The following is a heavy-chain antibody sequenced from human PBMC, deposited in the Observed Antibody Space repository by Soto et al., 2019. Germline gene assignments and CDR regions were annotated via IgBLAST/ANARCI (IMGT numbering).Heavy chain of an antibody. Sequence: QVQLVQSGAEVKTPGASVKVSCKASGYTFTDYYIHWVRQAPGQGLEWMGWINPNSGGTNFAQEFQGRVTMTRGTSITTVYMELSRLRSDDTAVYYCARASPGGIVVVVGDYWGQGTLVTVSS. J-gene: IGHJ4*02. CDR2: INPNSGGT. V-gene: IGHV1-2*02. D-gene: IGHD3-22*01. CDR3: ARASPGGIVVVVGDY. CDR1: GYTFTDYY.